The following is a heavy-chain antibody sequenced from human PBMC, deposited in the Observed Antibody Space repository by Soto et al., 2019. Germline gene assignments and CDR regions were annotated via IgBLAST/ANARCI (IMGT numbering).Heavy chain of an antibody. CDR1: GFTFSTSS. D-gene: IGHD4-4*01. Sequence: PGGSLRLSCAASGFTFSTSSMHWVRQAPGKGLEWVAVISYDGGKEYYADSVKGRFTISRDNPKNTLYLQMNSLRAEDTSVYFCWGPGYSSESPYDYFDHWGQGTLVTVSS. CDR2: ISYDGGKE. J-gene: IGHJ4*02. V-gene: IGHV3-30-3*01. CDR3: WGPGYSSESPYDYFDH.